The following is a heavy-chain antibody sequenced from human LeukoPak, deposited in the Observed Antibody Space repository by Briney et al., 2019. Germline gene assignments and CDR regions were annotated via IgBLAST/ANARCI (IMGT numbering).Heavy chain of an antibody. CDR2: IRSQAYGGAT. CDR1: GFTFGDYA. V-gene: IGHV3-49*03. D-gene: IGHD3-22*01. CDR3: TRVEPNTYYYDSSGYYYYYYYMDV. J-gene: IGHJ6*03. Sequence: PGGSLRLSCTASGFTFGDYAMNWFRQAPGKGLEWVGFIRSQAYGGATEYAASVKGRFTISRDDSKSIAYLQMNSLKTEDTAVYYCTRVEPNTYYYDSSGYYYYYYYMDVWGKGTTVTISS.